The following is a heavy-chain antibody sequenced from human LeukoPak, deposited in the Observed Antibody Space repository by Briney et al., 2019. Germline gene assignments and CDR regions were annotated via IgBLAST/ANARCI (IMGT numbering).Heavy chain of an antibody. CDR3: ARQEVRGFDY. J-gene: IGHJ4*02. D-gene: IGHD3-10*01. CDR1: GFTFGGYW. CDR2: IKQDGSEK. Sequence: GGSLRLSCAASGFTFGGYWMSWFRRAPGKGLEWLANIKQDGSEKYYVDSVKGRFTISRDNAKNSLYLQMNSLRAEDTAVYYCARQEVRGFDYWGQGTLVTVSS. V-gene: IGHV3-7*01.